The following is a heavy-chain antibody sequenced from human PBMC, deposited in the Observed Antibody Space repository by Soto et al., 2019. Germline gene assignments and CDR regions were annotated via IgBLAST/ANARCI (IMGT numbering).Heavy chain of an antibody. J-gene: IGHJ4*02. CDR1: GFTFRSYA. CDR3: AQSKVGATSNYFDY. CDR2: ISGSGGIT. V-gene: IGHV3-23*01. Sequence: PGGSLRLSCAASGFTFRSYAMSWVRQAPGKGLEWVSGISGSGGITYYADSVKGRFTISRDNSKNTLYLQLNSLRAEDTAVYYCAQSKVGATSNYFDYWGQGTLVTVSS. D-gene: IGHD1-26*01.